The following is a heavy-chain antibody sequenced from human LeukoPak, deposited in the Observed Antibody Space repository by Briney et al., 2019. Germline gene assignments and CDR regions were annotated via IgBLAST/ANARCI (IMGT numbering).Heavy chain of an antibody. V-gene: IGHV3-9*01. CDR3: AKDIGSSGSYYSDAFDI. D-gene: IGHD3-10*01. CDR2: ISWNSGSI. Sequence: GGSLRLSCAASGFTFDDYAMHWVRQAPGKGLEWVSGISWNSGSIGYADSVKGRFTISRDNAKNSPYLQMNSLRAEDTALYYCAKDIGSSGSYYSDAFDIWGQGTMVTVSS. CDR1: GFTFDDYA. J-gene: IGHJ3*02.